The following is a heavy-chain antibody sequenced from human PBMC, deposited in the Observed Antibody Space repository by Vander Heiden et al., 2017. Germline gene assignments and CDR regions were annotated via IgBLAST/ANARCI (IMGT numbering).Heavy chain of an antibody. D-gene: IGHD2-15*01. J-gene: IGHJ4*02. V-gene: IGHV3-23*01. CDR1: GFPFSSYA. CDR2: ITSDGSAT. CDR3: AKGTLRSCSGAVCYPFDY. Sequence: EVQLLESGGGLVQPGGSLRLYCAASGFPFSSYAMGWVRQAPGKVLESVSVITSDGSATAYADSVKGHFTISRDNSKNTLYLQMNSLRVEDTAVYYCAKGTLRSCSGAVCYPFDYWGQGNLVTVSS.